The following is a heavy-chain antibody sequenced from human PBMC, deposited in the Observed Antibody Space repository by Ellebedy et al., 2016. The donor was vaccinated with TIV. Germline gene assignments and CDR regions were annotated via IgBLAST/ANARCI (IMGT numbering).Heavy chain of an antibody. D-gene: IGHD3-3*01. Sequence: ASVKVSCKVSGYTLTELSMHWVRQAPGKGLEWMGGFDPEDGETIYAQKFQGRVTMTEDTSTDTAYMELSSLRSEDTAVYYCATDRPGLDTIFGVGNYGMDVWGQGTTVTVSS. CDR2: FDPEDGET. V-gene: IGHV1-24*01. J-gene: IGHJ6*02. CDR3: ATDRPGLDTIFGVGNYGMDV. CDR1: GYTLTELS.